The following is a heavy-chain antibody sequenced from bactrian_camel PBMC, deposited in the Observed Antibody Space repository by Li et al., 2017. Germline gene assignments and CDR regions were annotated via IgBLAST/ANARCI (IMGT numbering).Heavy chain of an antibody. CDR1: RFTHNSNC. CDR2: IQSAGDI. V-gene: IGHV3S55*01. J-gene: IGHJ4*01. Sequence: HVQLVESGGGSVQAGGSLRLACAASRFTHNSNCVGWFRQAPGKEREGVATIQSAGDIYYTDSVKGRFTISKDNAKNTLFLQMNSLKTEDTAVYYCATANGYWGRGTQVTVS. CDR3: ATANGY.